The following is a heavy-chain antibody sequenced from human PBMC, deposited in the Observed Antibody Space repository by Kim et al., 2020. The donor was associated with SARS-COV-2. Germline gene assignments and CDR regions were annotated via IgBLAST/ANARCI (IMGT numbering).Heavy chain of an antibody. CDR1: GGTFSSYA. D-gene: IGHD6-13*01. J-gene: IGHJ6*02. CDR3: ARHSSSWYGGTQYYYYGMDV. Sequence: SVKVSCKASGGTFSSYAISWVRQAPGQGLEWMGGIIPIFGTANYAQKFQGRVTITADESTSTAYMELSSLRSEDTAVYYCARHSSSWYGGTQYYYYGMDVWGQGTTVTVSS. V-gene: IGHV1-69*13. CDR2: IIPIFGTA.